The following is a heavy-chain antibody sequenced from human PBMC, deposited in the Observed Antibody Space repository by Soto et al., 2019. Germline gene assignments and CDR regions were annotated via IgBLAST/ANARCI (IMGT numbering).Heavy chain of an antibody. V-gene: IGHV1-8*01. CDR3: ARAPITIFGVVIKMNYYYYMDV. Sequence: GASVKVSCKASGYTFTSYDINWVRQATGQGLKWMGWMNPNSGNTGYAQKFQGRVTMTRNTSISTAYMELSSLRSEDTAVYYCARAPITIFGVVIKMNYYYYMDVWGKGTTVTVSS. J-gene: IGHJ6*03. CDR2: MNPNSGNT. D-gene: IGHD3-3*01. CDR1: GYTFTSYD.